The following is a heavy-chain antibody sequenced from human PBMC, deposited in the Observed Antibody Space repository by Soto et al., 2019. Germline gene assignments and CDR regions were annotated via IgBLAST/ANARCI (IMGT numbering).Heavy chain of an antibody. V-gene: IGHV4-4*02. Sequence: QVQLQESGPGLVKPSGTLSLTCAVSSGSISSSNWWSWVRQPPGKGLEWIGEIYHSGSTNYNPSLKSRVNISVDKSKNQFSLKLSSLTAADTAVYYCARCHYDCYWFDPWGQGTLVTVSS. J-gene: IGHJ5*02. CDR3: ARCHYDCYWFDP. CDR2: IYHSGST. CDR1: SGSISSSNW. D-gene: IGHD3-3*01.